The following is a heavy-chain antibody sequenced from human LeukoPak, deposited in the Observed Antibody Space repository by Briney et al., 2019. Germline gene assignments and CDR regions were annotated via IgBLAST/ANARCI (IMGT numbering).Heavy chain of an antibody. CDR1: GFTFSSYG. CDR3: ARDFLENKKYYDFWSGYRTRYYYYYGMDV. Sequence: PGGSLRLSCAASGFTFSSYGMHWVRQAPGKGLEWVAVISYDGNNQYYADSVKGRFTLSRDNSKNTLYLQINSLRAEDTAVYYCARDFLENKKYYDFWSGYRTRYYYYYGMDVWGQGTTVTVSS. D-gene: IGHD3-3*01. CDR2: ISYDGNNQ. V-gene: IGHV3-30*19. J-gene: IGHJ6*02.